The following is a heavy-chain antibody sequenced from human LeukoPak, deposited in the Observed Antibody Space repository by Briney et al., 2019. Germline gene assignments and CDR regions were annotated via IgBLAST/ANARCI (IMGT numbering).Heavy chain of an antibody. CDR2: IIPILGIA. CDR3: ASSYDFWSGYGAFDI. CDR1: GGTFSSYA. J-gene: IGHJ3*02. Sequence: SVKVSCKASGGTFSSYAISWVRQAPGQGLEWMGRIIPILGIANYAQKFQGRVTITADKSTSTAYMELSSLRSEDTAVYYCASSYDFWSGYGAFDIWGQGTMVTVSS. V-gene: IGHV1-69*04. D-gene: IGHD3-3*01.